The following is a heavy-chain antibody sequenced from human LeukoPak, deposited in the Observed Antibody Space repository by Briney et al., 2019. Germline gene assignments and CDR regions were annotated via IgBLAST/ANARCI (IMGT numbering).Heavy chain of an antibody. CDR1: GYTFTGYY. CDR2: INPNSGGT. CDR3: ASNTEYYDFWSGIR. V-gene: IGHV1-2*02. J-gene: IGHJ4*02. Sequence: ASVKVSCKASGYTFTGYYMHWVRQAPEQGLEWMGWINPNSGGTNYAQKFQGRVTMTRDTSISTAYMELSRLRSDDTAVYYCASNTEYYDFWSGIRWGQGTLVTVSS. D-gene: IGHD3-3*01.